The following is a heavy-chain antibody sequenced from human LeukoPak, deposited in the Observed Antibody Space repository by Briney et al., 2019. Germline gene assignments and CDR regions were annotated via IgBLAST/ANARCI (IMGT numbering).Heavy chain of an antibody. D-gene: IGHD2-21*01. CDR1: GFTFSNVW. CDR2: IRRKTDGETT. J-gene: IGHJ4*02. Sequence: GGSLRLSCAASGFTFSNVWMSWVRQVPGKGLEWVGRIRRKTDGETTDHAAPVKGRFTISRDDSKNTLNLQMNSLKTEDTAVYYCVTDLVIKGCFDYWGQGALVTVSS. V-gene: IGHV3-15*01. CDR3: VTDLVIKGCFDY.